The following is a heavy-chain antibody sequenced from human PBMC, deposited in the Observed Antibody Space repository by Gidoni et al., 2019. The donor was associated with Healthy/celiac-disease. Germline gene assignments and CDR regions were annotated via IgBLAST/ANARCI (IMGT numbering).Heavy chain of an antibody. J-gene: IGHJ3*01. CDR1: GGSFSGYY. V-gene: IGHV4-34*01. CDR2: INHSGST. Sequence: QVQLQQWGAGLLKPEETLSLTCAVYGGSFSGYYWSWIRQPPGKGLEWIGEINHSGSTNYNPSLKSRVTISVDTSKNQFSLKLSSVTAADTAVYYCAREKHLGVATIGDWGQGTMVTVSS. CDR3: AREKHLGVATIGD. D-gene: IGHD5-12*01.